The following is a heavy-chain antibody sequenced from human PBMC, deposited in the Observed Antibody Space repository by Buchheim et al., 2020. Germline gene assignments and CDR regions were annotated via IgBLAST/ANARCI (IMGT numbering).Heavy chain of an antibody. J-gene: IGHJ6*02. D-gene: IGHD6-6*01. CDR3: ARDRGSIAARPDGLYYYYGMDV. CDR1: GGSISSGGYY. CDR2: IYYSGST. V-gene: IGHV4-31*03. Sequence: QVQLQESGPGLVKPSQTLSLTCTVSGGSISSGGYYWSWIRQHPGKGLEWIGYIYYSGSTYYNPSLKSRVTISVDPSKNQFSLKLSSVTAADTAVYYCARDRGSIAARPDGLYYYYGMDVWGQGTT.